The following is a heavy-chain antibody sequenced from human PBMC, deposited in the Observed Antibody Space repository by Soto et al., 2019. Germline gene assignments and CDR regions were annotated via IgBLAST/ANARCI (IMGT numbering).Heavy chain of an antibody. J-gene: IGHJ4*02. CDR3: AKVSRKGSAIDFDY. CDR2: VNPNNGDT. V-gene: IGHV1-8*01. CDR1: GYTFSNYD. Sequence: QVQLVQSGAELKKPGASVKVSCKASGYTFSNYDMNWVRQATGQGPEWIGWVNPNNGDTGYAQKFQGRVTLTTDISTTTAYLELTSLRPEDTAIYYCAKVSRKGSAIDFDYGGQGTLITVSS. D-gene: IGHD3-10*01.